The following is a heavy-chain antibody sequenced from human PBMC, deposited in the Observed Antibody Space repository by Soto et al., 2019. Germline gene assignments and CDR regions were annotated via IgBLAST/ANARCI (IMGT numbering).Heavy chain of an antibody. CDR2: ISWNSATV. CDR3: AKDKSYGGLRGAAFDI. CDR1: GFTFDDYA. J-gene: IGHJ3*02. Sequence: PGGSLRLSCAASGFTFDDYAMHWARQAPGKGLEWVSGISWNSATVGYADSVKGRFTISRDNAKNSLYLQMNSLRAEDTALYYCAKDKSYGGLRGAAFDIWGQGTMVTVSS. V-gene: IGHV3-9*01. D-gene: IGHD4-17*01.